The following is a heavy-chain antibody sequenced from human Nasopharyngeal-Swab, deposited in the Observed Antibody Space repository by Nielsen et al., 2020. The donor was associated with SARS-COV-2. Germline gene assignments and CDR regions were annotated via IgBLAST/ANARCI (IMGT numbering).Heavy chain of an antibody. J-gene: IGHJ6*02. Sequence: WIPQPPGKGLEWMAVISYDGIKKYYADSVKGRFTLSRDNSKNTLYLQMNSLTTEDTAVYYCAKDHQLIRNYYYYDLDVWGQGTTVTVSS. V-gene: IGHV3-30*18. D-gene: IGHD2-8*01. CDR2: ISYDGIKK. CDR3: AKDHQLIRNYYYYDLDV.